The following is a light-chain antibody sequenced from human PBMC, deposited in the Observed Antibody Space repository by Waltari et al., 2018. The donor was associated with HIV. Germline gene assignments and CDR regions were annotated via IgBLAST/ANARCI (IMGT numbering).Light chain of an antibody. CDR3: QQIKTLPLT. J-gene: IGKJ4*01. CDR2: GAS. V-gene: IGKV1-9*01. CDR1: QAISSY. Sequence: DIQLTQSPSFVSASVGATVTITCRASQAISSYVAWDQQRPTKAPKVLLYGASTLQAGVPSRFRGSGSGTEFTLTITSVQPDDFATYYCQQIKTLPLTFGGGTRIDIK.